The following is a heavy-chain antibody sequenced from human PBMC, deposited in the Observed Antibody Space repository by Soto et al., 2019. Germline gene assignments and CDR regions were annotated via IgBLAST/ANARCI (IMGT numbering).Heavy chain of an antibody. J-gene: IGHJ3*02. D-gene: IGHD2-15*01. CDR3: ARGTLGYCSGGSCYGPHDAFDI. V-gene: IGHV3-30-3*01. Sequence: GGSLRLSCAASGFTLSSYAMHGVRQAPGKGLEWVAVISCAGTGTYYADSVRGRFTISRDNAKNTLYLQMNSLRAEDTAVHYCARGTLGYCSGGSCYGPHDAFDIWGQGTMVTVS. CDR1: GFTLSSYA. CDR2: ISCAGTGT.